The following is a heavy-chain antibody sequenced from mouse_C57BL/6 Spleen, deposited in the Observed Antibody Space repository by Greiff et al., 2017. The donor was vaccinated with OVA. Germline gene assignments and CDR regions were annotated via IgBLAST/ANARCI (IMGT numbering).Heavy chain of an antibody. CDR2: INYDGSST. CDR1: GFTFSDYY. CDR3: ARDHYYGSSYGYFDV. V-gene: IGHV5-16*01. D-gene: IGHD1-1*01. Sequence: EVKLMESAGGLVQPGSSMQLSCTASGFTFSDYYMAWVRQVPEKGLEWVANINYDGSSTYYLDSLKSRFIISRDNAKNILYLQMSSLKSEDTATYYCARDHYYGSSYGYFDVWGTGTTVTVSS. J-gene: IGHJ1*03.